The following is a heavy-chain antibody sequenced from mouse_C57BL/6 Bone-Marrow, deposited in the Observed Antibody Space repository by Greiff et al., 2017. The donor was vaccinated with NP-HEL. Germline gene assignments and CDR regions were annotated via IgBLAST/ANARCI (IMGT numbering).Heavy chain of an antibody. Sequence: EVMLVESGPELVKPGASVKISCKASGYSFTGYYMNWVKQSPEKSLEWIGEINPSTGGTTYNQKFKAKATLTVDKSSSTAYMQLKSLTSEDSAVYYCAREGLGVRRRNFDYWGQGTTLTVSS. CDR3: AREGLGVRRRNFDY. J-gene: IGHJ2*01. D-gene: IGHD2-2*01. CDR2: INPSTGGT. CDR1: GYSFTGYY. V-gene: IGHV1-42*01.